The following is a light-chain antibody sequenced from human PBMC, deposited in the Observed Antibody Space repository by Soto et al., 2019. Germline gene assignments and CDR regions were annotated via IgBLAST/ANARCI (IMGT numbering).Light chain of an antibody. CDR2: GAS. V-gene: IGKV3-20*01. Sequence: EIMLTQSPRTLSLSPGERATLSGRASQSVRSSFLAWYQQKPGQAPRLLMHGASNRATGIPDRFSGSGSGTDFTLTISRLEPGDFAVYFCQQYGASLYTFGQGTKLEIK. CDR1: QSVRSSF. J-gene: IGKJ2*01. CDR3: QQYGASLYT.